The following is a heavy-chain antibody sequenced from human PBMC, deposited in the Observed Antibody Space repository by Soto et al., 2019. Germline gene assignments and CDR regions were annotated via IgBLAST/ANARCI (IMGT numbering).Heavy chain of an antibody. CDR1: GGSFTGDY. V-gene: IGHV4-4*07. CDR3: ARDLPPYGGRRSPPTGAFED. J-gene: IGHJ4*02. D-gene: IGHD2-15*01. CDR2: VFGNGAGTP. Sequence: SETLSLTCSVSGGSFTGDYWSWIRQPAGKGLQWIGRVFGNGAGTPIYNSLLKSRARMSSDPSKRQFSLTLTSVTAADTAVYYCARDLPPYGGRRSPPTGAFEDWGQGIMVTVSS.